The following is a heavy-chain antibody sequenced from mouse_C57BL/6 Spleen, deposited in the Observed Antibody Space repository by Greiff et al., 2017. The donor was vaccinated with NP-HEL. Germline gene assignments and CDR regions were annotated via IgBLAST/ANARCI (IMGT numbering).Heavy chain of an antibody. CDR2: IDPENGDT. V-gene: IGHV14-4*01. D-gene: IGHD2-4*01. J-gene: IGHJ1*03. CDR3: TTWDDYLYFDV. Sequence: EVQLVESGAELVRPGASVKLSCTASGFNIKDDYMHWVKQRPEQGLEWIGWIDPENGDTEYASKFQGKATITADTSSNTAYLQLSSLTSEDTAVYYCTTWDDYLYFDVWGTGTTVTVSS. CDR1: GFNIKDDY.